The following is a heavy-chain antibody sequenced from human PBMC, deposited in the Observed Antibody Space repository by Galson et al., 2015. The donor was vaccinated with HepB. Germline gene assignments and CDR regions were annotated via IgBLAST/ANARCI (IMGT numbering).Heavy chain of an antibody. CDR2: ISGSGGST. D-gene: IGHD4-11*01. CDR1: GFTFSRYA. J-gene: IGHJ4*02. CDR3: AKEGTVSPDLSLY. Sequence: SLRLSCAASGFTFSRYAMSWVRQAPGKGLEWVSAISGSGGSTYYADSVKGRFTISRDNSKNTLYLQMNSLRAEDTAVYYCAKEGTVSPDLSLYWGQGTLVTVSS. V-gene: IGHV3-23*01.